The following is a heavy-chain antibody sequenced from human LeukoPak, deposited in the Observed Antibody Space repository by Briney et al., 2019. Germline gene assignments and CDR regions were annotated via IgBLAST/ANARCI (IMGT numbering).Heavy chain of an antibody. Sequence: GGSLRLSCVGSGFTFRSHAMSWVRQAPEKGLEFVSGIYENGGTTYYADSVKGRFSITRDNSKNTLYLQMDSLRGEDTAVYYCAKDFRIGYSAHFDYWGQGALVTVSS. V-gene: IGHV3-23*01. J-gene: IGHJ4*02. CDR3: AKDFRIGYSAHFDY. CDR2: IYENGGTT. D-gene: IGHD2-21*01. CDR1: GFTFRSHA.